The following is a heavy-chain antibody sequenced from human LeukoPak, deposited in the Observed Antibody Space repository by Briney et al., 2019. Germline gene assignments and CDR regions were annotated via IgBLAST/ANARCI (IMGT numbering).Heavy chain of an antibody. V-gene: IGHV1-18*01. J-gene: IGHJ6*03. D-gene: IGHD2-15*01. CDR1: GYTFTSTP. Sequence: ASVKVSCKASGYTFTSTPVNWVRQAPGQGLEWMGWISTYNGNTNYAQKLQGRVTMTTDTSTSIAYMELRSLRSDDTAVYYCAREGSPFYYYYMDVWGKGTTVTVSS. CDR3: AREGSPFYYYYMDV. CDR2: ISTYNGNT.